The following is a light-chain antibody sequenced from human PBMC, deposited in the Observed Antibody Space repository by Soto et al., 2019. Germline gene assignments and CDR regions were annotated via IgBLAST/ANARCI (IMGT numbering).Light chain of an antibody. CDR2: DAS. CDR1: QGISSH. Sequence: DIQLTQSPSFLSASVGDRVTITCRASQGISSHLAWYQQKPGKAPKLLIYDASTLQSGVPSRFRGSGSGTEFTLSISSLQPEDFATYYCQHLNSDPTFGQGTKLEI. J-gene: IGKJ2*01. V-gene: IGKV1-9*01. CDR3: QHLNSDPT.